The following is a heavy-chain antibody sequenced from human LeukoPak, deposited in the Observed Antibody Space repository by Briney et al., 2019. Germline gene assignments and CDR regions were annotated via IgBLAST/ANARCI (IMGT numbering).Heavy chain of an antibody. CDR2: ISGSGGST. V-gene: IGHV3-23*01. CDR1: GFTFSSYA. D-gene: IGHD2-2*02. CDR3: AKILDDCSSTSCYRTYYYYMDV. J-gene: IGHJ6*03. Sequence: GGSLRLSCAASGFTFSSYAMSWVRQAPGKGLEWVSAISGSGGSTYYADSVKGRFTISRDNSKNTLYLQMNSLRAEDTAVYYCAKILDDCSSTSCYRTYYYYMDVWGKGTTVTVSS.